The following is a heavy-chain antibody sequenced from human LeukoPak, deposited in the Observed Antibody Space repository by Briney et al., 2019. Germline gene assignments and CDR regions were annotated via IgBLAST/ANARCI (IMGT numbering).Heavy chain of an antibody. CDR3: ARRRVRSSGYYDY. J-gene: IGHJ4*02. CDR1: GYSFTSYW. D-gene: IGHD3-22*01. V-gene: IGHV5-51*01. Sequence: GEALQISCKGSGYSFTSYWIGWVRQMPGKGVEWMGIIYPGDSDTRYSPSFQGQVTISADKSISTAYLQWSSLKASDTAVYYCARRRVRSSGYYDYWGQGTLVTVSS. CDR2: IYPGDSDT.